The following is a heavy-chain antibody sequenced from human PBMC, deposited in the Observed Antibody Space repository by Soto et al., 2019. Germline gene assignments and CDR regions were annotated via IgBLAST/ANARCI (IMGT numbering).Heavy chain of an antibody. V-gene: IGHV4-31*03. CDR3: ARAVRLTGEYYYGSGRALHWFDP. D-gene: IGHD3-10*01. CDR2: IYYSGST. J-gene: IGHJ5*02. CDR1: GGSISSGGYY. Sequence: SETLSLTCTVSGGSISSGGYYWSWIRQHPGKGLEWIGYIYYSGSTYYNPSLKSRVTISVDTSKNQFSLKLSSVTATDTAVYYCARAVRLTGEYYYGSGRALHWFDPWGQGTLVTVSS.